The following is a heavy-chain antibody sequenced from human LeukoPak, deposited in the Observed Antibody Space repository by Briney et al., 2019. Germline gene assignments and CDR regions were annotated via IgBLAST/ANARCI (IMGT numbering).Heavy chain of an antibody. CDR3: AITYYDFWSGYFGAFDI. V-gene: IGHV4-39*01. D-gene: IGHD3-3*01. J-gene: IGHJ3*02. CDR1: GGSISSSSYY. Sequence: SETLSLTCTVSGGSISSSSYYWGWIRQPPGKGLEWIGSMYYSGSTYYNPSLKSRVTISVDTSKNQFSLKLSSVTAADTAVYYCAITYYDFWSGYFGAFDIWGQGTMVAVSS. CDR2: MYYSGST.